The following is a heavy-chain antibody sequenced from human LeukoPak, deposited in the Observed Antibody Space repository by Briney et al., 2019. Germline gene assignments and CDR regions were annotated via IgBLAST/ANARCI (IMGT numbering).Heavy chain of an antibody. V-gene: IGHV3-23*01. CDR3: AKTISQYYDFWSGYYSPFDY. CDR2: ISGSGGST. CDR1: GFTFSSYA. D-gene: IGHD3-3*01. J-gene: IGHJ4*02. Sequence: GGSLRLSCAASGFTFSSYAMSWVRQAPGKGLEWVSAISGSGGSTYYADSVKGRFSMSRDNSKNTLYLQMNSLRAEDTAVYYCAKTISQYYDFWSGYYSPFDYWGQGILAAVSS.